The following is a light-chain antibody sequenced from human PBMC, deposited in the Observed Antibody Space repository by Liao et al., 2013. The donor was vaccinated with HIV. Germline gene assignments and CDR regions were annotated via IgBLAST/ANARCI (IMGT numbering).Light chain of an antibody. V-gene: IGLV3-21*04. CDR2: YDK. CDR3: QVWDSSSDHYV. Sequence: SYVLTQPPSVSVAPGQTARIACGGNNVGTKSVHWYQQKPGQAPVLFISYDKDRPSGIPERFSGSNSGNTATLTISGVEAGDEADYYCQVWDSSSDHYVFGTGTKVTVL. CDR1: NVGTKS. J-gene: IGLJ1*01.